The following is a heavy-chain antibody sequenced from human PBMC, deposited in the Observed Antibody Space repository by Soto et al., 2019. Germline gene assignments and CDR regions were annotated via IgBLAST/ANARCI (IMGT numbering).Heavy chain of an antibody. CDR3: TRGGDPYKTGH. CDR1: GGSISSYY. CDR2: IQYSGST. Sequence: SETLSLTCTVSGGSISSYYWSWIRQPPGKGLEWIGYIQYSGSTNYNPSLKSRVTMSEDTSKNQFSLKLTSVNSLDTAIYYCTRGGDPYKTGHWGQGTLVTVSS. V-gene: IGHV4-59*01. J-gene: IGHJ4*02. D-gene: IGHD2-21*01.